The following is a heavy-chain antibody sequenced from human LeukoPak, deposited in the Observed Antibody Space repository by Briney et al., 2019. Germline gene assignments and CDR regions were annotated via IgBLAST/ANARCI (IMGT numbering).Heavy chain of an antibody. CDR3: ARDLRAMVRGVIAQGY. CDR2: ISGSGGST. V-gene: IGHV3-23*01. CDR1: GFTFSIYA. J-gene: IGHJ4*02. Sequence: GGSLRLSCAASGFTFSIYALTWVRQAPGKGLEWVSTISGSGGSTYYADSVKGRFTISRDNSKNTLYVQMNSLRAEDTAVYYCARDLRAMVRGVIAQGYWGQGTLVTVSS. D-gene: IGHD3-10*01.